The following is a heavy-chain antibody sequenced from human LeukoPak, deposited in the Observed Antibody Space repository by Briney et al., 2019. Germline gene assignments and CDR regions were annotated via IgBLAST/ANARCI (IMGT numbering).Heavy chain of an antibody. CDR2: IYYSGST. D-gene: IGHD3-10*01. CDR1: GGSISSSSYY. Sequence: SETLSLTCTVSGGSISSSSYYWGWIRQPPGKGLEWIGSIYYSGSTYYNPSLKSRVTISVDTSKNQFSLKLSSVTAADTAVYYCARRYYGSGSYYNSPRFDPWGQGTLVTVSS. J-gene: IGHJ5*02. V-gene: IGHV4-39*07. CDR3: ARRYYGSGSYYNSPRFDP.